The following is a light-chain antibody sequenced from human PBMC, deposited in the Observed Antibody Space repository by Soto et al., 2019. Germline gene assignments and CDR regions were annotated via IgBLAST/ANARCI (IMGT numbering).Light chain of an antibody. Sequence: QSALTQPASVSGSPGQSITISCTGTSSDVGGYNYVSWYQQHPGKAPKLMIYDVTNRPSGVFNRFSGSKSGNTASLTISGLQAEDEADYYCSLYTSDTTLDVVFGGGTKLTVL. CDR2: DVT. CDR1: SSDVGGYNY. J-gene: IGLJ2*01. V-gene: IGLV2-14*01. CDR3: SLYTSDTTLDVV.